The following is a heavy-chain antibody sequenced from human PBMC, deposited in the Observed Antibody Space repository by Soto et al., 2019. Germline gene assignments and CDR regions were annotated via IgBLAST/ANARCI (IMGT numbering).Heavy chain of an antibody. CDR3: ARHITMDPLLVY. J-gene: IGHJ4*02. CDR2: IYSGGST. D-gene: IGHD3-10*01. V-gene: IGHV3-53*01. CDR1: GGSFSSFY. Sequence: ETLSLTCTVYGGSFSSFYWSWVRQAPGKGLEWVSVIYSGGSTYYADSVKGRFTISRDNSKNTLYLQMNSLRAEDTAVYYCARHITMDPLLVYWGQGTLVTVSS.